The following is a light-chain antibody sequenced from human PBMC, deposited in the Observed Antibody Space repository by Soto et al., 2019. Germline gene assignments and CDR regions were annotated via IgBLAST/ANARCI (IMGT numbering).Light chain of an antibody. CDR2: DAS. J-gene: IGKJ4*01. V-gene: IGKV3-11*01. Sequence: EIVLTQSPTTLSLSPGERATLSCRASQSVSSYLAWYQQKPGQAPRLLIYDASNRATGIPARFSGSGSGTDCTLTISSLEPEDFEVYYCQQRSKWPPEITFGAGTKVEIK. CDR1: QSVSSY. CDR3: QQRSKWPPEIT.